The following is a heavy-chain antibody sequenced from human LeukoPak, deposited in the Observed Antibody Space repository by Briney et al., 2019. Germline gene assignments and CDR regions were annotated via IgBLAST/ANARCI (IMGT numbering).Heavy chain of an antibody. CDR2: INTNTGNP. CDR3: ARDSRQAVAGEPDY. V-gene: IGHV7-4-1*02. Sequence: ASVKVSCKASGYPFSAHFLNWVRQAPGQGLEWMGWINTNTGNPTYAQGFTGRFVFSLDTSVSTAYLQISSLKAEDTAVYYCARDSRQAVAGEPDYWGQGTLVTVSS. D-gene: IGHD6-19*01. CDR1: GYPFSAHF. J-gene: IGHJ4*02.